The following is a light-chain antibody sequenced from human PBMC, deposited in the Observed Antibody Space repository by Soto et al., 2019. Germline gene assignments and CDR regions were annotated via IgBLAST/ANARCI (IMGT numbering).Light chain of an antibody. CDR3: QQYENRPLT. V-gene: IGKV1-33*01. CDR1: QDITNY. J-gene: IGKJ4*01. CDR2: DAA. Sequence: DIPLTQSPPSLSASVGDGVTITCQASQDITNYLNWYQHKSGKSPKLLIFDAANLEAGVPSRFSGRGSGTQLTFTISSLQPEYVATYYCQQYENRPLTFGGGTKVE.